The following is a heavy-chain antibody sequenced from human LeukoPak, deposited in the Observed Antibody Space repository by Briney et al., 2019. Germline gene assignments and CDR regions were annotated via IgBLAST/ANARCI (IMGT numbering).Heavy chain of an antibody. V-gene: IGHV3-21*01. CDR2: ISRSSSYI. CDR1: GFTFSSYS. Sequence: PGGSLRLSCAASGFTFSSYSMNWVRQAPGKGLEWVSSISRSSSYIYYADSVKGRFTISRDNSKNTLYLQMNSLRAEDTAVYYCASPPAGSSWYLHYYGMDVWGQGTTVTVSS. CDR3: ASPPAGSSWYLHYYGMDV. J-gene: IGHJ6*02. D-gene: IGHD6-13*01.